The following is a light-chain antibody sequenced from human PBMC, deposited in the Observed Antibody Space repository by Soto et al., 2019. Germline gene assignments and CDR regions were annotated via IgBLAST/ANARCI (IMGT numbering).Light chain of an antibody. J-gene: IGKJ1*01. V-gene: IGKV1-5*03. CDR3: QQYHIYSGT. Sequence: DIQMTQSPSTLSASVGARVTITCRASQSISSWLAWYQQKPGKAPRLLIYKASTLKSGVPSRFSGSGSGTEFTLTISSLQPDDFATYYCQQYHIYSGTFGQGTKVDI. CDR2: KAS. CDR1: QSISSW.